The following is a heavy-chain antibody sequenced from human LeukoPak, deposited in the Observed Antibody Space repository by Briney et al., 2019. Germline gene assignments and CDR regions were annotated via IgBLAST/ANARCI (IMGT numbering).Heavy chain of an antibody. CDR3: AKSLWDIRYCYMDV. D-gene: IGHD5-12*01. V-gene: IGHV3-33*06. J-gene: IGHJ6*03. CDR2: IWYDGSNK. Sequence: GRSLRLSCAASGFTFSSYGMHWVRQAPGKGLEWVALIWYDGSNKYYADSVKGRFPISRDNSKNTLYQQMNSLRAEDTALYYCAKSLWDIRYCYMDVWGKGTTVTVSS. CDR1: GFTFSSYG.